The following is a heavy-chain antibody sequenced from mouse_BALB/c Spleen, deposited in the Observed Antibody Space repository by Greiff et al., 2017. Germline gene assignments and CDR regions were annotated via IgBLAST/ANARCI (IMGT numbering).Heavy chain of an antibody. CDR2: ISTYYGDA. V-gene: IGHV1S137*01. J-gene: IGHJ3*01. CDR1: GYTFTDYA. CDR3: ARPLLRLQTWFAY. Sequence: QVQLKESGAELVRPGVSVKISCKGSGYTFTDYAMHWVKQSHAKSLEWIGVISTYYGDASYNQKFKGKATMTVDKSSSTAYMELARLTSEDSAIYYCARPLLRLQTWFAYWGQGTLVTVSA. D-gene: IGHD1-2*01.